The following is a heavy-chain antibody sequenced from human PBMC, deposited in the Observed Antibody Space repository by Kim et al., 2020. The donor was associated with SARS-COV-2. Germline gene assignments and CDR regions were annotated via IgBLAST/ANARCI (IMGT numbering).Heavy chain of an antibody. CDR3: TTVGREVLRYFDWLSREKDAFDI. D-gene: IGHD3-9*01. Sequence: GGSLRLSCAASGFTFSNAWMSWVRQAPGKGLEWVGRIKSKTDGGTTDYAAPVKGRFTISRDDSKNTLYLQMNSLKTEDTAVYYCTTVGREVLRYFDWLSREKDAFDIWGQGTMVTVSS. V-gene: IGHV3-15*01. CDR1: GFTFSNAW. CDR2: IKSKTDGGTT. J-gene: IGHJ3*02.